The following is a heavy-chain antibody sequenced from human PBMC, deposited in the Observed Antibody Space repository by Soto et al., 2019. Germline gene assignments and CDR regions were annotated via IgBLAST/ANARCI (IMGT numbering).Heavy chain of an antibody. CDR1: GFTFSSYT. V-gene: IGHV3-64D*06. J-gene: IGHJ4*02. Sequence: GGSLRLSCSASGFTFSSYTMHWVRQAPGKGLEYVSAISSNGGSTYYADSVKGRFTISRDNSKNTLYLQMSSLRAEDTAVYYCVKEAAILRYFDWLYYFDYWGQGTLVTVSS. D-gene: IGHD3-9*01. CDR3: VKEAAILRYFDWLYYFDY. CDR2: ISSNGGST.